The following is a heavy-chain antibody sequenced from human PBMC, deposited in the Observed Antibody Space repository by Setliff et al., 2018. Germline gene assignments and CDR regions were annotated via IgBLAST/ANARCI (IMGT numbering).Heavy chain of an antibody. CDR2: IWGDGVNK. J-gene: IGHJ4*02. CDR3: ARTCSGSGCYAGLES. CDR1: GFTFSTYR. D-gene: IGHD2-15*01. Sequence: PGGSLRLSCAASGFTFSTYRMHWVRQAPGKGLEWVAAIWGDGVNKFHADSVKGRFTISRDNSKNTLYLQMNSLRPEDTAVYYCARTCSGSGCYAGLESWGQGTPVTVS. V-gene: IGHV3-33*08.